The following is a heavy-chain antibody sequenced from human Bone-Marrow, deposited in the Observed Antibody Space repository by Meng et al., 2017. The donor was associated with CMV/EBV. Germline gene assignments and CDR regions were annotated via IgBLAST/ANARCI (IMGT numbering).Heavy chain of an antibody. CDR1: GGAISSSSYY. J-gene: IGHJ4*02. CDR3: ARGPTVTDFDY. D-gene: IGHD4-17*01. V-gene: IGHV4-39*07. CDR2: IYYSGST. Sequence: LQLQESGPGLVKPSETLSLPCTVSGGAISSSSYYWGWIRQPPGKGLEWIGSIYYSGSTYYNPSLKSRVTISVDTSKNQFSLKLSSVTAADTAVYYCARGPTVTDFDYWGQGTLVTVSS.